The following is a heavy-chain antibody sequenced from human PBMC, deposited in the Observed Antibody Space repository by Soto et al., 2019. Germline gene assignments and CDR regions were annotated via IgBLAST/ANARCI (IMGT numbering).Heavy chain of an antibody. CDR3: ARDLRRLRGTLTHSDY. D-gene: IGHD2-15*01. V-gene: IGHV1-2*02. CDR1: GYTFTGYY. Sequence: GASVKVSCKASGYTFTGYYMHWVRQAPGQGLEWMGWINPNSGGTNYAQKFQGRVTMTRDTSISTAYMELSRLRSDDTAVYYCARDLRRLRGTLTHSDYWGQGTRVTVSS. J-gene: IGHJ4*02. CDR2: INPNSGGT.